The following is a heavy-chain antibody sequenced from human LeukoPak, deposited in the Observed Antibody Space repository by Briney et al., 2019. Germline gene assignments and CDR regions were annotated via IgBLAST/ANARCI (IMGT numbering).Heavy chain of an antibody. CDR3: ARGSSLRLWFGELSYYFDY. J-gene: IGHJ4*02. CDR2: ISSSSSYI. V-gene: IGHV3-21*01. Sequence: PGGSLRFSCAASGFTFSSYSMNWVRQAPGKGLEWVSSISSSSSYIYYADSVKGRFTISRDNAKNSLYLQMNSLRAEDTAVYYCARGSSLRLWFGELSYYFDYWGQGTLVTVSS. CDR1: GFTFSSYS. D-gene: IGHD3-10*01.